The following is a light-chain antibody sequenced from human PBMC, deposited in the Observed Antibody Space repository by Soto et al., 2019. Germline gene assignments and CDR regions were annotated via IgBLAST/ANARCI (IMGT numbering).Light chain of an antibody. CDR3: NSYTGSSTPYV. J-gene: IGLJ1*01. V-gene: IGLV2-14*03. CDR2: DVS. CDR1: SSDVGSYNY. Sequence: QSALTQPASVSGSPGQSITISCTGTSSDVGSYNYVSWYQQHPGKAPKLMIYDVSNRPSGVSNRFSGSKSGNTAPLTISGLQAEDEADYYCNSYTGSSTPYVFGTGTKVTAL.